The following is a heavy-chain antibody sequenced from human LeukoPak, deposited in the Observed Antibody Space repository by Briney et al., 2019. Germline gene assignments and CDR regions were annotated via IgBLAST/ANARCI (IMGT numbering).Heavy chain of an antibody. Sequence: GASVKVSCKASGYTFTTYYMHWVRQAPGQGLEWMGIINPSGGSTSYAQKFQGRVTMTRDTSTSTVYMELSSLRSEDKAVYYCARDLGGGVVVPAAMGAFDIWGQGTMVTVSS. V-gene: IGHV1-46*01. J-gene: IGHJ3*02. CDR3: ARDLGGGVVVPAAMGAFDI. CDR1: GYTFTTYY. D-gene: IGHD2-2*01. CDR2: INPSGGST.